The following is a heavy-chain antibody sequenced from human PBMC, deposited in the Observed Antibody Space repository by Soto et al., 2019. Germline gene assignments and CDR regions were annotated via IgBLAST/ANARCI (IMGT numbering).Heavy chain of an antibody. CDR3: AKHSGGSGSYFVDY. D-gene: IGHD1-26*01. J-gene: IGHJ4*02. CDR1: GFTFSSYG. Sequence: QVQLVESGGGVVQPGRSLRLSCAASGFTFSSYGMHWVRQAPGKGLEWVAVISYDGSNKYYADSVKGRFTISRDNSKNTLYLQMNGLRDEDTAVYYWAKHSGGSGSYFVDYWGQGTLVTVSS. CDR2: ISYDGSNK. V-gene: IGHV3-30*18.